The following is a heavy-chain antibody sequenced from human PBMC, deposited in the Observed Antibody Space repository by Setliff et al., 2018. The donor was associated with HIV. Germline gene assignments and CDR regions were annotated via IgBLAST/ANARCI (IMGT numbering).Heavy chain of an antibody. Sequence: SETLSLTCVVSGYSVTSDYYWGWIRQSPGKGLEWIGSVYYSGSTYHNPSLKSRITISIDTSKDHFSLRLTSVTAADTAIYYCARVDTMLLFFDLWGQGTLVTVSS. CDR1: GYSVTSDYY. V-gene: IGHV4-38-2*01. CDR2: VYYSGST. CDR3: ARVDTMLLFFDL. D-gene: IGHD3-10*02. J-gene: IGHJ4*02.